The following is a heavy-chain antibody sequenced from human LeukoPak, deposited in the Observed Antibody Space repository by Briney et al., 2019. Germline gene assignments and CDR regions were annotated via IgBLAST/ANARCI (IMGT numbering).Heavy chain of an antibody. CDR3: ARDSGYCYGSGSSNWFDP. CDR2: IYSGGST. CDR1: GFTFSSNY. D-gene: IGHD3-10*01. Sequence: GGSLRLSCAASGFTFSSNYMSWVRQAPGRGLEWVSVIYSGGSTYYADSVKGRSTISRDNSKNALYLQMNSLRAEDTAVYYCARDSGYCYGSGSSNWFDPWGQGTLVTVSS. V-gene: IGHV3-53*01. J-gene: IGHJ5*02.